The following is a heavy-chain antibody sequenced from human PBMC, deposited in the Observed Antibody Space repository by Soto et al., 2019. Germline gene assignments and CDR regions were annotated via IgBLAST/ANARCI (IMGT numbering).Heavy chain of an antibody. D-gene: IGHD2-15*01. J-gene: IGHJ4*02. CDR2: ISAYNGNT. CDR1: GGTFSSYG. V-gene: IGHV1-18*01. CDR3: AREYCSGGSCYLDY. Sequence: GASVKVSCKASGGTFSSYGISWVRQAPGQGLEWMGWISAYNGNTNYAQKLQGRVTMTTDTSTSTAYMELRSLRSDDTAVYYCAREYCSGGSCYLDYWGQGTLVTVSS.